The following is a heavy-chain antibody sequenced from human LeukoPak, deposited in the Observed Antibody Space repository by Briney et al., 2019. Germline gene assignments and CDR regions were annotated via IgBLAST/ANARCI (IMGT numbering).Heavy chain of an antibody. J-gene: IGHJ5*02. CDR1: GGPFRGFF. V-gene: IGHV4-34*01. CDR2: ISHSATS. Sequence: PSETLSLTCAVYGGPFRGFFWSWIRQAPGKGLEWLGEISHSATSKHSPSLKSRITISLDTSRSQFSLRLTSVTAADTAVYYCARGIFYGGRNQYLWFDLRGQGTLVTVSS. CDR3: ARGIFYGGRNQYLWFDL. D-gene: IGHD4-23*01.